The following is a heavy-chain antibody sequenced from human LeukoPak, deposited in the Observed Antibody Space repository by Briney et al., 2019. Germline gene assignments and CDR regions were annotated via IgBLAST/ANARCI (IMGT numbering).Heavy chain of an antibody. CDR3: ARTRAVAGNLDY. J-gene: IGHJ4*02. Sequence: SETLSLTCTVSGGSISSYYWSWIRQPPGKGLEWIGYIYNSGSTDYNPSLKSRVTISVDTSKNQFSLKLTSVTAADTAVYYCARTRAVAGNLDYWGQGTLVTVSS. D-gene: IGHD6-19*01. CDR2: IYNSGST. CDR1: GGSISSYY. V-gene: IGHV4-59*01.